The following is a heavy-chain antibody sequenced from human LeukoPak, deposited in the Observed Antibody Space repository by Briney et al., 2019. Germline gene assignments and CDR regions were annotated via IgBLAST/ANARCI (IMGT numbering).Heavy chain of an antibody. CDR3: ARESWVYDFWSGSHFDY. CDR1: GGSISSGGYY. J-gene: IGHJ4*02. Sequence: SETLSLTCTVSGGSISSGGYYWSWIRQPPGKGLEWIGYIYYSGSTNYNPSLKSRVTISVDTSKNQFSLKLSSVTAADTAVYYCARESWVYDFWSGSHFDYWGQGTLVTVSS. D-gene: IGHD3-3*01. V-gene: IGHV4-61*08. CDR2: IYYSGST.